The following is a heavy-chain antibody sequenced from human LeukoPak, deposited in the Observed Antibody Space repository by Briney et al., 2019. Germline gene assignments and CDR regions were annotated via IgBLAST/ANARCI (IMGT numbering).Heavy chain of an antibody. J-gene: IGHJ4*02. CDR3: ARGSDYSNGNIYEDDFEY. Sequence: GGSLRLSCAASGLTFDKYWMDWVRQAPGKGLEWVAQINQDGRVKQYVDSVKGRFTISRDNAKNLVSLQMSSLRAEDTAVYYCARGSDYSNGNIYEDDFEYWGQGTLVTVSS. V-gene: IGHV3-7*01. D-gene: IGHD2-8*01. CDR2: INQDGRVK. CDR1: GLTFDKYW.